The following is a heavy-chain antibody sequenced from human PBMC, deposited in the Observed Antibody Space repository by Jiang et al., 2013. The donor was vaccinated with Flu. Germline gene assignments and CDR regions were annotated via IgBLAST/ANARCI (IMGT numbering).Heavy chain of an antibody. Sequence: EVQLLESGGGLVQPGGSLRLSCAASGFTFSSYAMSWVRQAPGKGLEWVSAISGSGGSTYYADSVKGRFTISRDNSKNTLYLQMNSLRAEDTAVYYCAKAYSGSYPYYYYYMDVWGKGTTVTVSS. D-gene: IGHD1-26*01. V-gene: IGHV3-23*01. CDR1: GFTFSSYA. J-gene: IGHJ6*03. CDR2: ISGSGGST. CDR3: AKAYSGSYPYYYYYMDV.